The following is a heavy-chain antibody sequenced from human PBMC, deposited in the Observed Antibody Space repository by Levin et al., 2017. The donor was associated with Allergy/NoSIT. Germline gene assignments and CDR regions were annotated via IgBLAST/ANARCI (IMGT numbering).Heavy chain of an antibody. CDR1: GFTFSSHV. J-gene: IGHJ4*02. CDR3: AITGTSSPGFDH. Sequence: LSLTCVASGFTFSSHVISWVRQAPGKGPEWVSAIGTHSVTTYYADSVKGRFTISRDDSKNTLNLQMSNLRDEDAALYYCAITGTSSPGFDHWGQGTPVTVSS. V-gene: IGHV3-23*01. CDR2: IGTHSVTT. D-gene: IGHD2-8*02.